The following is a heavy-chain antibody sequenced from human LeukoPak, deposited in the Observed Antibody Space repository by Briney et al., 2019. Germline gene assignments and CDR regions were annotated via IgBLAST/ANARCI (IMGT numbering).Heavy chain of an antibody. CDR3: ARDAQCDYFDY. D-gene: IGHD5-24*01. Sequence: GASVKVSCKASGYTFTSYGISWVRQAPGQGLEGMGWISAYNGNTNYAQKLKGRVTMTTDTSTSRAYIEVRSLRSDDTAVYYCARDAQCDYFDYWGQGTLVTVSS. CDR1: GYTFTSYG. CDR2: ISAYNGNT. V-gene: IGHV1-18*01. J-gene: IGHJ4*02.